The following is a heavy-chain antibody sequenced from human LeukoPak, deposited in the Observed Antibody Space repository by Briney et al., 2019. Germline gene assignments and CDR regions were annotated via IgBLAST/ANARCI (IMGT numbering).Heavy chain of an antibody. Sequence: SVKVSCKASGGTFSSYAISWVRQAPGQGLEWMGRIIPILGIANYAQKFQGRVTMTTDTSTSTAYMELRSLRSEDTAVYYCARDSAYYYDSSGCLDIWGQGTMVTVSS. D-gene: IGHD3-22*01. CDR1: GGTFSSYA. CDR3: ARDSAYYYDSSGCLDI. CDR2: IIPILGIA. V-gene: IGHV1-69*04. J-gene: IGHJ3*02.